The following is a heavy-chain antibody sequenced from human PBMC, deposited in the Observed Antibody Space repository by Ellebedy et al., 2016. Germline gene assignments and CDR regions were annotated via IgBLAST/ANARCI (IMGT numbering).Heavy chain of an antibody. D-gene: IGHD4-23*01. Sequence: GGSLRLXXAASGFTFSNYGMHWVRQAPGKGLEWVAVIWYDGSNKYYADSVKGRFTISRDNSKNTLSLQMNSLRAEDTALYYCAGDSGSGYGGNRIDSWGQGTLVTVSS. CDR3: AGDSGSGYGGNRIDS. CDR2: IWYDGSNK. J-gene: IGHJ4*02. CDR1: GFTFSNYG. V-gene: IGHV3-33*01.